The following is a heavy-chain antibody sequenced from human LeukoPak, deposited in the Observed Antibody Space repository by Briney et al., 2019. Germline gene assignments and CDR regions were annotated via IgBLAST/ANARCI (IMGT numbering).Heavy chain of an antibody. CDR3: ARGRRKAAAGTWFDP. J-gene: IGHJ5*02. D-gene: IGHD6-13*01. Sequence: PSETLSLTCAVYGGSFSGYYWSWIRHHPGKGLEWIGEINHSGSTNYNPSLKSQVTISVDTSKNQFSLKLSSVTAADTAVYYCARGRRKAAAGTWFDPWGQGTLVTVSS. CDR2: INHSGST. V-gene: IGHV4-34*01. CDR1: GGSFSGYY.